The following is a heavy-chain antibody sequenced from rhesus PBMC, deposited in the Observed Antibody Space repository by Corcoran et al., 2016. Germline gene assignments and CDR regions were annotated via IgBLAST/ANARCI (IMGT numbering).Heavy chain of an antibody. CDR2: ISSGSSYI. V-gene: IGHV3S16*01. J-gene: IGHJ4*01. CDR3: ATDPRITGTTGNY. D-gene: IGHD1-7*02. CDR1: GFTFSDYY. Sequence: EVQLVESGGGLVQPGGSLRLSCAASGFTFSDYYMSWVRQAPGKGLDWVSTISSGSSYIYYADSVKGRFTISRDNAKNSLSLQMNSLKTEDTAVYYCATDPRITGTTGNYWGQGVLVTVSS.